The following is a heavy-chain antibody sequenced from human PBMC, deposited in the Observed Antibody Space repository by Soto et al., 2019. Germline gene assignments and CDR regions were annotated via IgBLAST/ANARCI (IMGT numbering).Heavy chain of an antibody. V-gene: IGHV3-74*01. Sequence: EVQLVESGEGLVQPGGSLRLSCAASGFTFRTWMHWVRQAPGKGLVWVSRINSDGSSITYADSVKGRFIISRDNAKNTLYLQMNSLTVEDTAVYYCTRGASGYGNFDYWDQGVLVTVSS. CDR1: GFTFRTW. D-gene: IGHD5-12*01. CDR3: TRGASGYGNFDY. CDR2: INSDGSSI. J-gene: IGHJ4*02.